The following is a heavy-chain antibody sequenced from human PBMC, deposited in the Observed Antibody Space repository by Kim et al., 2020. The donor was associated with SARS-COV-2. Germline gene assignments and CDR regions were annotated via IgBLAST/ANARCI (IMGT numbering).Heavy chain of an antibody. Sequence: ASVKVSCKVSGYTLTELSMHWVRQAPGKGREWMGGFDHEDGETIYARKFQGRVTMTEDTSTDTAYMELSSLRSEDTAVYYCATSTTGTTSCWFDPWGQGTLVTVSS. J-gene: IGHJ5*02. CDR3: ATSTTGTTSCWFDP. V-gene: IGHV1-24*01. CDR2: FDHEDGET. CDR1: GYTLTELS. D-gene: IGHD4-17*01.